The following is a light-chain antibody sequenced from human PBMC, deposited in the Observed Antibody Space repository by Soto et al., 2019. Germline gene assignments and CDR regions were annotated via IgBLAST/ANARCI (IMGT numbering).Light chain of an antibody. J-gene: IGKJ1*01. V-gene: IGKV3-15*01. CDR1: QSIVSN. Sequence: EIVLTQSPGTLSLSPGERATLSCRAIQSIVSNLAWYQQKAGQPPRLLISDASTRATDIPARFTGSGSGAEFTLTISSLQSEDSAVYYCQQYNNWPPTWTFGQGTKVDIK. CDR2: DAS. CDR3: QQYNNWPPTWT.